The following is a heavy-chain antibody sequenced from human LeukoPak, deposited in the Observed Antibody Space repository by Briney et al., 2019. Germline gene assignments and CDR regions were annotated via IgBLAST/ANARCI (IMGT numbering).Heavy chain of an antibody. CDR3: ARMSIAARPVYNWFDP. J-gene: IGHJ5*02. V-gene: IGHV1-2*02. Sequence: ASLKVSCKASGYTFTGYYMHWVRQAPGQGLEWMGWINTNSGGTNYAQKFQGRVTMTRDTSISTAYMELSRLRSDDTAVYYCARMSIAARPVYNWFDPWGQGTLVTVSS. D-gene: IGHD6-6*01. CDR1: GYTFTGYY. CDR2: INTNSGGT.